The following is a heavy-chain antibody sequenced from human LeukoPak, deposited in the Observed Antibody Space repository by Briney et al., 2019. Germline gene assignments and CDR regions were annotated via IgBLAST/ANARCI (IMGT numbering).Heavy chain of an antibody. CDR2: ISGSGGST. CDR1: GFPFSSYA. Sequence: GGSLRLSCAASGFPFSSYAMSWVRQAPGKGLEWVSAISGSGGSTYYADSVKGRFTISRDNSKNTLYLQMNSLRAEDTAVYYCAKDSVGITIFGVVISDYFDYWGQGTLVTVSS. CDR3: AKDSVGITIFGVVISDYFDY. D-gene: IGHD3-3*01. J-gene: IGHJ4*02. V-gene: IGHV3-23*01.